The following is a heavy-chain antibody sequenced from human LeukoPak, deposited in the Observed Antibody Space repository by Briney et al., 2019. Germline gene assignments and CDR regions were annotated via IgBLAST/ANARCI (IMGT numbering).Heavy chain of an antibody. V-gene: IGHV3-53*01. CDR1: GFTVSGNY. Sequence: GGSLRLSCAASGFTVSGNYMSWVRQAPGKGLEWVSIIYSGGSTYYADSVKGRFTISRDNSKNTLYLQMNSLRAEDTAVYRCARDAPYYGDYAGFDYWGQGTLVTVSS. CDR3: ARDAPYYGDYAGFDY. J-gene: IGHJ4*02. D-gene: IGHD4-17*01. CDR2: IYSGGST.